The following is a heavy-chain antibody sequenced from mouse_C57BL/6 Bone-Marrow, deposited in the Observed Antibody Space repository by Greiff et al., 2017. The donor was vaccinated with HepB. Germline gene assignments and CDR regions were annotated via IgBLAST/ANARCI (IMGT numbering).Heavy chain of an antibody. CDR3: ARSYSNYPAWFAY. J-gene: IGHJ3*01. CDR1: GYTFTSYW. Sequence: QVQLQQPGAELVKPGASVKLSCKASGYTFTSYWMQWVKQRPGQGLEWIGEIDPSDSYTNYNHKFKGKATLTVDTASSTAYMQLSSLTSEDSAVYYCARSYSNYPAWFAYWGQGTLVTVSA. D-gene: IGHD2-5*01. V-gene: IGHV1-50*01. CDR2: IDPSDSYT.